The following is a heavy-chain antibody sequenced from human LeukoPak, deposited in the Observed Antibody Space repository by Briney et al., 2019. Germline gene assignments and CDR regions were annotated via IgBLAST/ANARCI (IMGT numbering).Heavy chain of an antibody. CDR3: AKEGGSSWYLYYYYYMDV. D-gene: IGHD6-13*01. CDR2: ISYDGSNK. J-gene: IGHJ6*03. CDR1: GFTFSSYG. Sequence: GGSLRLSCAASGFTFSSYGMHWVRQAPGKGLEWVAVISYDGSNKYYADSVKGRFTISRDNSKNTLYLQMNSLRAEDTAVYYCAKEGGSSWYLYYYYYMDVWGKGTTVTVSS. V-gene: IGHV3-30*18.